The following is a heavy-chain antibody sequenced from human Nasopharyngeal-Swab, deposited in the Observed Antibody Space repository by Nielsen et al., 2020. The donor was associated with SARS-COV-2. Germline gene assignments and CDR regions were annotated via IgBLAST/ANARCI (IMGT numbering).Heavy chain of an antibody. CDR3: AREICTRITCFDYGMDV. D-gene: IGHD2-2*01. J-gene: IGHJ6*02. Sequence: GESLKISCAASGFTLSRYWMSWVRQAPGKGLEWVASVKQDGSEKYSVDSVRGRFTISRDNTKNSVYLLMNNLRAEDTAVYYCAREICTRITCFDYGMDVWGQGTTVTVSS. CDR2: VKQDGSEK. V-gene: IGHV3-7*01. CDR1: GFTLSRYW.